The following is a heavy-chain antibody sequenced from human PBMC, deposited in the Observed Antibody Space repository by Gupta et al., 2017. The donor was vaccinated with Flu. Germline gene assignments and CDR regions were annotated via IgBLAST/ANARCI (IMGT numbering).Heavy chain of an antibody. D-gene: IGHD2-2*01. V-gene: IGHV4-31*03. CDR3: ARGLGGYCSSTSCYAGRGAGYYYYGMDV. J-gene: IGHJ6*02. CDR1: GGSISSGGYY. CDR2: IYYSGST. Sequence: QVQLQESGPGLVKPSQTLSLTCTVSGGSISSGGYYWSWIRQHPGKGLEWIGYIYYSGSTYYNPSLKSRVTISVDTSKNQFSLKLSSVTAADTAVYYCARGLGGYCSSTSCYAGRGAGYYYYGMDVWGQGTTVTVSS.